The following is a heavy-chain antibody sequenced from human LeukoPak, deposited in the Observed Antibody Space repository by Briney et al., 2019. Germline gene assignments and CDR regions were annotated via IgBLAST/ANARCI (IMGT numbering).Heavy chain of an antibody. CDR2: IKQDGSEK. D-gene: IGHD3-10*01. V-gene: IGHV3-7*01. Sequence: GGSLRLSCAASGFTFSSYWMSWVRQAPGKGLEWVANIKQDGSEKYYVDSVKGRFTISRDNAKNSLYLQMNSLRAEDTAVYYCARDTAGVGECFDYWGQGTLVTVSS. CDR1: GFTFSSYW. CDR3: ARDTAGVGECFDY. J-gene: IGHJ4*02.